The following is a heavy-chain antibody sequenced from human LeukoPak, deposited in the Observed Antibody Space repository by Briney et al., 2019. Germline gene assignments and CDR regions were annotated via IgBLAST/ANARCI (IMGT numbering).Heavy chain of an antibody. CDR2: IYYSGNT. CDR3: ARGGRSPWIGDRRDCFDI. Sequence: PSEALSFSCTVSGGSISSHCWSWIRQPPGKGLEWIGYIYYSGNTNHNPSLKTRVTMSVDTSKNQLSLKLNSVTAADTAVYCCARGGRSPWIGDRRDCFDIWDQGTMVTVSS. J-gene: IGHJ3*02. V-gene: IGHV4-59*11. CDR1: GGSISSHC. D-gene: IGHD1-26*01.